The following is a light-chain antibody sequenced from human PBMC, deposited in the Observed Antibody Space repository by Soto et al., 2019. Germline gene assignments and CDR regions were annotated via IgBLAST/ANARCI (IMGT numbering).Light chain of an antibody. CDR2: DVS. J-gene: IGLJ1*01. Sequence: QSALTQPASVSGSPGQSTTISCTGSSGDVGGYNYVSWYQQYPGKAPKLMIYDVSNRPSGVSDRFSGSKSGNTASLTISGLQAEDEADYYCSSYTSSSTDVFGTGTKLTVL. CDR3: SSYTSSSTDV. V-gene: IGLV2-14*01. CDR1: SGDVGGYNY.